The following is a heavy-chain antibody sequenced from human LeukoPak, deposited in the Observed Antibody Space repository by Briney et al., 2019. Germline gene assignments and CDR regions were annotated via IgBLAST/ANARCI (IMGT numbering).Heavy chain of an antibody. V-gene: IGHV3-21*01. CDR3: ARDAGGRTQREGWFDP. J-gene: IGHJ5*02. Sequence: GRSLRLSCAASGFTFSSYSMNWVRQAPGKELEWVSSISSSSSYIYYADSVKGRFTISRDNAKNSLYLQMKSLRVEDTGVYYCARDAGGRTQREGWFDPWGQGTLVTVSS. CDR1: GFTFSSYS. D-gene: IGHD1-26*01. CDR2: ISSSSSYI.